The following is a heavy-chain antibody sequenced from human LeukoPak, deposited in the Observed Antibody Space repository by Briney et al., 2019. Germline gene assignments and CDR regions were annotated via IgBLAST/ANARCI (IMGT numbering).Heavy chain of an antibody. J-gene: IGHJ3*02. D-gene: IGHD3-22*01. CDR1: GGSISSSSYY. CDR3: ARGGTMIIHSAFDI. V-gene: IGHV4-39*07. Sequence: PSETLSLTCTVSGGSISSSSYYWGWIRQPPGKGLEWIGSIYYSGSTYYNPSLKSRVTISVDTSKNQFSLKLSSVTAADTAVYYCARGGTMIIHSAFDIWGQGTMVTVSS. CDR2: IYYSGST.